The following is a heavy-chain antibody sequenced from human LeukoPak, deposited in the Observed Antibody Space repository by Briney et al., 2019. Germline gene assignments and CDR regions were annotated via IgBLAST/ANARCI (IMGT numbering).Heavy chain of an antibody. Sequence: SETLSLTCAVSDYSISSGYYWGWIRQPPGKGLEWIGSFSRRGSTYYNPSLQSRVTISVDTSKNQFSLKLSSVTAADTAVYYCARAMASTTGSPYYYYGMDVWGKGTTVTVSS. CDR1: DYSISSGYY. J-gene: IGHJ6*04. CDR3: ARAMASTTGSPYYYYGMDV. CDR2: FSRRGST. V-gene: IGHV4-38-2*01. D-gene: IGHD1-1*01.